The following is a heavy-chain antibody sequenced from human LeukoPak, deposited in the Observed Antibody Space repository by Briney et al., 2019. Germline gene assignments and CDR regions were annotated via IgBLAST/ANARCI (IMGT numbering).Heavy chain of an antibody. CDR3: ARHEAQDFDY. CDR2: IYYSGTT. J-gene: IGHJ4*02. Sequence: SETLSLTCTVSGGSISSSNYYWGWIRQPPGKGLERIGSIYYSGTTYYNSSLKSRVIISVDTSKNQFSLKLTSVTATDTAVYYCARHEAQDFDYWGQGTLVTVFS. V-gene: IGHV4-39*01. CDR1: GGSISSSNYY.